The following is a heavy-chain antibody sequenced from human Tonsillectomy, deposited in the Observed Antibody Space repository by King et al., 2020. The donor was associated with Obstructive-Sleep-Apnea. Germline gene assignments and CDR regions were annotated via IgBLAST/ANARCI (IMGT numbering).Heavy chain of an antibody. Sequence: QLQESGPGLVKPSETLSLTCTVSGGSISSHYWSWIRQPPGKGLEWIGYIYYSGNTNYNPSLKSRVTISVDTAKNQFSLKVRSVTAADTAVYYCARDLYGSGSYGWLDPWGQGTLVTVSS. CDR2: IYYSGNT. V-gene: IGHV4-59*11. J-gene: IGHJ5*02. CDR3: ARDLYGSGSYGWLDP. D-gene: IGHD3-10*01. CDR1: GGSISSHY.